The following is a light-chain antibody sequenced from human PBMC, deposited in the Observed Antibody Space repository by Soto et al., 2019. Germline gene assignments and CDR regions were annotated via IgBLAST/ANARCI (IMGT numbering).Light chain of an antibody. V-gene: IGLV1-40*01. Sequence: QSALTQPPAVSGAPGQRVTISCTGSRSNIGAGYDVHWYQQLPGTAPKLLIYGNSNRPSGVPDRFSGSKSGTSAPLAITGLQAEDEADYYCQSYDSSLSGYVFGTGTKLTVL. CDR2: GNS. J-gene: IGLJ1*01. CDR1: RSNIGAGYD. CDR3: QSYDSSLSGYV.